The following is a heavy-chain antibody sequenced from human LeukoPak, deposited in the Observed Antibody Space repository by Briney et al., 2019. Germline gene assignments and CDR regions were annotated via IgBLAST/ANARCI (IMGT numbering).Heavy chain of an antibody. J-gene: IGHJ4*02. Sequence: GGSLRLSCAASGFTFSSYGMHWVRQAPGKGLEWVAFIRYDGSNKYYADSVKGRFTISRDNSKNTLYLQMNSLRVEDTAVYYCAKEPYYYGSGSVDYWGQGTLVTGSS. CDR1: GFTFSSYG. V-gene: IGHV3-30*02. CDR3: AKEPYYYGSGSVDY. CDR2: IRYDGSNK. D-gene: IGHD3-10*01.